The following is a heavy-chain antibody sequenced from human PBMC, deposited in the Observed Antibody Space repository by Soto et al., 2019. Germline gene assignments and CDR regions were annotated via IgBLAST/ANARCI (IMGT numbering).Heavy chain of an antibody. CDR2: IYPGDSDT. D-gene: IGHD3-10*01. CDR3: ARRGEAFNWFDP. CDR1: GYDFTSYW. J-gene: IGHJ5*02. Sequence: GESLKISCQGSGYDFTSYWIAWVRQMPGKGLEWMGTIYPGDSDTRYSPSFQGQVTISADRSINTAYLQWSSLKASDTAMYYCARRGEAFNWFDPWGQGTLVTVSS. V-gene: IGHV5-51*01.